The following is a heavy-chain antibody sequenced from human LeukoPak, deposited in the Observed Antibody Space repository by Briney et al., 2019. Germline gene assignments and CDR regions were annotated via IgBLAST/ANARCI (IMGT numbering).Heavy chain of an antibody. J-gene: IGHJ4*02. CDR3: ARALSSGWSIDY. D-gene: IGHD6-19*01. Sequence: GGSLRLSCAASGFTFSSYSMNWVRQAPGKGLEWVSSISSSSSYIYYADSVKGRFTISRDNTKNSLYLQMNSLRAEDTAVYYCARALSSGWSIDYWGQGTLVTVSS. V-gene: IGHV3-21*01. CDR2: ISSSSSYI. CDR1: GFTFSSYS.